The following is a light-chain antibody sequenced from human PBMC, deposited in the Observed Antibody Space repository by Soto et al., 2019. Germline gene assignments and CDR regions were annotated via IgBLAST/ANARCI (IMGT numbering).Light chain of an antibody. V-gene: IGLV3-9*01. CDR1: NIGSKN. CDR3: QVWDSSTARV. J-gene: IGLJ3*02. Sequence: SYELTQPLSVSVALGQTARITCGGNNIGSKNVHWYQQKPGQAPVLVIYRDSNRPSGIPERFSASNSGNTATLTISRAQAGDEADYYCQVWDSSTARVFGRGTKLTVL. CDR2: RDS.